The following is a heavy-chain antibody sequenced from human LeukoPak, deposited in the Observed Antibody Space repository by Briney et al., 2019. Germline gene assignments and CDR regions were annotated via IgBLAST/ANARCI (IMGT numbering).Heavy chain of an antibody. CDR1: GGSISSGGYY. V-gene: IGHV4-31*03. CDR3: ARVNYGSATKEDY. J-gene: IGHJ4*02. D-gene: IGHD3-10*01. Sequence: SQTLSLTCTVSGGSISSGGYYWSWIRQHPGKGLEWIGYIYYSGSAYYNPSLKSRVTISVDTSENQFSLKLSSVTAADTAVYYCARVNYGSATKEDYWGQGSLVTVSS. CDR2: IYYSGSA.